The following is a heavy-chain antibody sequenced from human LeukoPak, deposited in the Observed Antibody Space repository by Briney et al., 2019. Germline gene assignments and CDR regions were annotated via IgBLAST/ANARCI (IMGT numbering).Heavy chain of an antibody. CDR2: INPNSGGT. CDR1: GYTFTGYY. V-gene: IGHV1-2*06. J-gene: IGHJ4*02. CDR3: ARDPLYYDSSGYLFDY. Sequence: ASVKVSCKASGYTFTGYYMHWVRQAPGQGLEWMGRINPNSGGTNNAQKFQGRVTMTRDTSISTAYMELSRLRSDDTAVYYCARDPLYYDSSGYLFDYWGQGTLVTVSS. D-gene: IGHD3-22*01.